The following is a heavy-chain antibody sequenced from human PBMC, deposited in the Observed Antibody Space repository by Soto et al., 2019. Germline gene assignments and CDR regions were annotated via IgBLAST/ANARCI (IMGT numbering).Heavy chain of an antibody. Sequence: QLQLQESGPGLVKPSETLSLTCTVSGGSISSSSYYWGWIRQPPGKGLEWIGSVDYSGSTYYNTPLKSRVTLSVHTSKNPFYLKLSSVNPADTPVYYCARRKDIVLLVYARGWFHPWGQGTLVTLPS. J-gene: IGHJ5*02. CDR3: ARRKDIVLLVYARGWFHP. CDR2: VDYSGST. D-gene: IGHD2-8*01. V-gene: IGHV4-39*01. CDR1: GGSISSSSYY.